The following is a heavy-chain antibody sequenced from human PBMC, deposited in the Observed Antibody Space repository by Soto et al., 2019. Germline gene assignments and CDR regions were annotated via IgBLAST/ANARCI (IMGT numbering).Heavy chain of an antibody. CDR3: ARYNRITNFWNFRGYYYGMDV. CDR2: INHSGST. Sequence: SETLSLTCAVYGGSFSGYYWSWIRQPPGKGLEWIGEINHSGSTNYNPSLKGRVTISVDTSKNQFSLKLSSVTAADTAVYYCARYNRITNFWNFRGYYYGMDVWGQGTTVTVSS. V-gene: IGHV4-34*01. D-gene: IGHD3-3*01. CDR1: GGSFSGYY. J-gene: IGHJ6*02.